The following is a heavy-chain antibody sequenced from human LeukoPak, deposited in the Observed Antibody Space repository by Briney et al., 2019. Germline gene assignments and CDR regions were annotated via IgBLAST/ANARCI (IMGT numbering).Heavy chain of an antibody. D-gene: IGHD3-22*01. J-gene: IGHJ5*02. CDR3: ARGPPDSSGYYSFDP. CDR2: INHSGTT. Sequence: ASETLSLTCAVYGGSFSGYYWSWIRQPPGKGLEWIGEINHSGTTKYNPSLKSRVTLSVDTSKNQFSLKLRSVTAADTAVYYCARGPPDSSGYYSFDPWGQGTLVTVPS. CDR1: GGSFSGYY. V-gene: IGHV4-34*01.